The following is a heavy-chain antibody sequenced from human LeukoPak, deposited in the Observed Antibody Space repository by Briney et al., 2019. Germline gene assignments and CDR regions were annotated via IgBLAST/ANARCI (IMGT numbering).Heavy chain of an antibody. Sequence: ASVKVSCKASGYTFTGYYMHWVRQAPGQGLEWMGWMNPNTGKKGYAQKFQGRVTITRNTSISTAYMELSSLRSEDTAVYYCARESDHYDSSGYPYEAFEIWGQGTMVTVSS. CDR3: ARESDHYDSSGYPYEAFEI. CDR1: GYTFTGYY. J-gene: IGHJ3*02. D-gene: IGHD3-22*01. V-gene: IGHV1-8*03. CDR2: MNPNTGKK.